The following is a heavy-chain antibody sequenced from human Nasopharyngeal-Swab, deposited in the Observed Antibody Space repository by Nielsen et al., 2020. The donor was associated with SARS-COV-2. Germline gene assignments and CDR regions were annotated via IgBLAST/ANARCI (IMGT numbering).Heavy chain of an antibody. CDR1: GFTLRSYW. J-gene: IGHJ5*02. V-gene: IGHV3-7*01. CDR2: IKQDGSEK. CDR3: ARDCSSTSCYGGWFDP. Sequence: GSLKISCAASGFTLRSYWMSWVRQAPGKGLEWVANIKQDGSEKYYVDSVKGRFTISRDNAKNSLYLQMNSLRAEDTAVYYCARDCSSTSCYGGWFDPWGQGTLVTVSS. D-gene: IGHD2-2*01.